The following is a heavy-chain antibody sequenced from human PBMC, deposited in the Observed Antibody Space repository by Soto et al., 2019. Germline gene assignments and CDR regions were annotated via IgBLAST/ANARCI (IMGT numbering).Heavy chain of an antibody. Sequence: SVNVSCKASGGTFSSYAISWVRQAPGQGLEWMGGIIPIFGTANYAQKFQGRVTITADKSTSTAYMELSSLRSEDTAVYYCARALGQQLVLVYFDYWGQGTLVTVSS. CDR1: GGTFSSYA. CDR2: IIPIFGTA. V-gene: IGHV1-69*06. CDR3: ARALGQQLVLVYFDY. D-gene: IGHD6-13*01. J-gene: IGHJ4*02.